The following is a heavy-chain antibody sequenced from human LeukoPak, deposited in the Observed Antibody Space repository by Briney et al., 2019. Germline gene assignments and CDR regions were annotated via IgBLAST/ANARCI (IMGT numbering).Heavy chain of an antibody. Sequence: ASVKVSCKASGYTFTGYYMHWVRQAPGQGLEWMGWINPNSGGTNYAQKFQGRVTMTRDTSISTAYMELSRLRSDDTAVYYYARVDGSGSYYKALDYWGQGTLVTVSS. CDR3: ARVDGSGSYYKALDY. CDR2: INPNSGGT. D-gene: IGHD3-10*01. CDR1: GYTFTGYY. J-gene: IGHJ4*02. V-gene: IGHV1-2*02.